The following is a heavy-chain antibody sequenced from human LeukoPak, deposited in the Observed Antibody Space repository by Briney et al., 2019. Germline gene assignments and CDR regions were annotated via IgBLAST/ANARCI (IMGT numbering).Heavy chain of an antibody. CDR3: AKDLGTVTPLRGFDY. Sequence: GGSLRLSFAPSGFTFSRNVMSWVRQTLGKRLEWVSDISGSVGSTYYADSVKGGYTISRDNSKNTLYLQMNSLRAEDTAVYYCAKDLGTVTPLRGFDYWGQGTLVTVSS. D-gene: IGHD4-11*01. V-gene: IGHV3-23*01. CDR2: ISGSVGST. CDR1: GFTFSRNV. J-gene: IGHJ4*02.